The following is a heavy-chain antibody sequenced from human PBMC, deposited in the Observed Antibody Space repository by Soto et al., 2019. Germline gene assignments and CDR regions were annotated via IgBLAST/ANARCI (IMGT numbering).Heavy chain of an antibody. CDR2: IYYSGST. V-gene: IGHV4-30-4*01. J-gene: IGHJ6*02. D-gene: IGHD3-16*01. CDR1: GGSISSGNYF. CDR3: ARVGELGTDRPELAGLHYYGFDA. Sequence: QVQLQESGPGLVKPSQTLSLTCTVSGGSISSGNYFWSWIRQPPGKGLEWIGYIYYSGSTYYNPSLKSRVTISGDTSKNQFSLNLSSVTAADTAVYYCARVGELGTDRPELAGLHYYGFDAWGQGTTVTVSS.